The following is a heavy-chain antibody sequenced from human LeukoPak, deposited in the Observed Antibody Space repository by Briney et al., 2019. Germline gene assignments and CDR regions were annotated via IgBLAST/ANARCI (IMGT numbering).Heavy chain of an antibody. J-gene: IGHJ4*02. CDR1: GGSITSYY. V-gene: IGHV4-59*01. CDR2: VSDGGRT. Sequence: SETLSLTCSVSGGSITSYYWSWIRQPPGKGLEWIGHVSDGGRTNYSPSLRSRVSISVDTSKNQFSLKLNSVTAADAAVYFCARVSMVRGVKPLDYWGQGTLVNVSS. CDR3: ARVSMVRGVKPLDY. D-gene: IGHD3-10*01.